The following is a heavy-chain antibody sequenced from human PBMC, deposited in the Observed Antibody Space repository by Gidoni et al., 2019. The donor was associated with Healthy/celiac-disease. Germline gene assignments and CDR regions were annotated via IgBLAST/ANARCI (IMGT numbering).Heavy chain of an antibody. D-gene: IGHD3-10*01. J-gene: IGHJ4*02. V-gene: IGHV3-23*01. CDR2: ISGSGGST. CDR3: AKDLSYGSGNFDY. Sequence: EVQLLESGGGLVQPGGSLRLSCAASGFTFSSYALSWVRQAPGKGLEWVSAISGSGGSTYYADSVKGRFTISRDNSKNTLYLQMNSLRAEDTAVYYCAKDLSYGSGNFDYWGQGTLVTVSS. CDR1: GFTFSSYA.